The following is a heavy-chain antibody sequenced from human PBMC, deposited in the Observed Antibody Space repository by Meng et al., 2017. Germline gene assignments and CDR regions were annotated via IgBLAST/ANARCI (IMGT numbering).Heavy chain of an antibody. CDR1: GFTFSDYY. J-gene: IGHJ2*01. CDR2: ISSSGSTI. D-gene: IGHD6-13*01. CDR3: ARVVGYSSSWYKEWYFDL. Sequence: GESLKISCAASGFTFSDYYMSWIRQAPGKGLEWVSYISSSGSTIYYADSVKGRFTISRDNAKNSLYLQMNSLRAEDTAVYYCARVVGYSSSWYKEWYFDLWGLGTLVTVSS. V-gene: IGHV3-11*04.